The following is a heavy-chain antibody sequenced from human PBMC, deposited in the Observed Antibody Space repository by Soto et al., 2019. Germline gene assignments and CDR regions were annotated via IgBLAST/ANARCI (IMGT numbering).Heavy chain of an antibody. V-gene: IGHV3-23*01. CDR2: ISGRDGSA. Sequence: GGSLRLSCAASGFPFSSYPMIWVCQALGKGLERISAISGRDGSAYCADCDKGRFTISRDNSKNKLYLQMNSLRAEDTAVYYCARRGTPGKAFDIWGQGTMVTVSS. CDR1: GFPFSSYP. CDR3: ARRGTPGKAFDI. D-gene: IGHD1-1*01. J-gene: IGHJ3*02.